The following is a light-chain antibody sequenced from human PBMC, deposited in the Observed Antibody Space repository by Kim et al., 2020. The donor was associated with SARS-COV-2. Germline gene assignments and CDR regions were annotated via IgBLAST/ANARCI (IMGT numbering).Light chain of an antibody. Sequence: LSPGESAPLSCSASQSVSTYLAWYQQKPGQTPRLLIYDASNRATGIPVRFSGSGSGTDFTLTISSLEPEDFAVYYCQQRTSWPLTFGQGTRLEIK. J-gene: IGKJ5*01. CDR1: QSVSTY. CDR2: DAS. CDR3: QQRTSWPLT. V-gene: IGKV3-11*01.